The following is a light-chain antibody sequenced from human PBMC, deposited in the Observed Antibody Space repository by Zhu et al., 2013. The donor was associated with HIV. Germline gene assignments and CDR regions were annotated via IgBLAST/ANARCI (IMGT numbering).Light chain of an antibody. Sequence: EVVMTQSPVTLSVSAGERATLSCRASQNVGGNLAWYQQKPGQPPRLLIYGASSRATGIPDRFSGSGSGTDFTLTISRLEPEDFAVYYCQQYGSSPPWTFGQGTKVEIK. CDR2: GAS. CDR1: QNVGGN. V-gene: IGKV3-20*01. J-gene: IGKJ1*01. CDR3: QQYGSSPPWT.